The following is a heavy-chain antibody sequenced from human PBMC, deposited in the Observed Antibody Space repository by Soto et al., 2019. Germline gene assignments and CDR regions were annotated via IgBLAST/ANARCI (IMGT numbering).Heavy chain of an antibody. CDR2: IIPIFGTA. Sequence: VKVSCKASGGTFSSYAISWVRQAPGQGLEWMGGIIPIFGTANYAQKFQGRVTITADESTSTAYMELSSLRSEDTAVYYCARGDWNVEAGPYYYGMDVWGQGTTVTVSS. V-gene: IGHV1-69*13. D-gene: IGHD1-1*01. J-gene: IGHJ6*02. CDR3: ARGDWNVEAGPYYYGMDV. CDR1: GGTFSSYA.